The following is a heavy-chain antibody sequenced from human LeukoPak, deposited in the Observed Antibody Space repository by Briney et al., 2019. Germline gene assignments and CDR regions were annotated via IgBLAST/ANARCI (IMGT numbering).Heavy chain of an antibody. D-gene: IGHD3-22*01. J-gene: IGHJ4*02. CDR3: AKGGRGSGYYYLPDY. Sequence: PGGSLRLSCAASGFTFSSYEMNWVRQAPGKGLEWVSYISSSGSTIYYADSVKGRFTISRDNAKNSLYLQMNSLRAEDTAVYYCAKGGRGSGYYYLPDYWGQGTLVTVSS. CDR1: GFTFSSYE. CDR2: ISSSGSTI. V-gene: IGHV3-48*03.